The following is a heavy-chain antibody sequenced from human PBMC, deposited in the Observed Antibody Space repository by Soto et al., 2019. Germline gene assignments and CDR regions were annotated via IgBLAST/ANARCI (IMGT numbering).Heavy chain of an antibody. CDR2: ISYDGSNK. CDR3: ARPTLGGAGTTDYYYYGMDV. CDR1: GFTFSSYA. J-gene: IGHJ6*02. D-gene: IGHD1-7*01. Sequence: QVQLVESGGGVVQPGRSLRLSCAASGFTFSSYAMHWVRQAPGKGLEWVAVISYDGSNKYYADSVKGRFTISRDNSKNTLYLHMNSLRAEDTAVYYCARPTLGGAGTTDYYYYGMDVWGQGTTVTVSS. V-gene: IGHV3-30-3*01.